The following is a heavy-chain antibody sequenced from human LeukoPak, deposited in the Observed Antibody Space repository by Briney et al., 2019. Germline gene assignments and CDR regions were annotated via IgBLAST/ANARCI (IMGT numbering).Heavy chain of an antibody. CDR1: GFTFSSYG. J-gene: IGHJ4*02. CDR2: ISYDGSNK. V-gene: IGHV3-30*18. Sequence: GGSLRLSCAASGFTFSSYGMHWVRQAPGKGLEWVAVISYDGSNKYYADSVKGRFTISRDNSKNTLYLQMNSLRAEDTAVYYCAKGGSYYDYWGQGTLVTVSS. D-gene: IGHD1-26*01. CDR3: AKGGSYYDY.